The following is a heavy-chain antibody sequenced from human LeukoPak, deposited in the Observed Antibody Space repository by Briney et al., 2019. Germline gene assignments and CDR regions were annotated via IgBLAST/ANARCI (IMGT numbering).Heavy chain of an antibody. CDR1: GGTFSSYA. CDR2: IIPILGIA. Sequence: SVKVSCKASGGTFSSYAISWVRQAPGQGLEWMGRIIPILGIANYAQKFQGRVTITADKSTSTAYMELSSLRSEDTAVYYCARGSITIFGVVTPGYYYGMDVWGQGTTVTVSS. J-gene: IGHJ6*02. D-gene: IGHD3-3*01. CDR3: ARGSITIFGVVTPGYYYGMDV. V-gene: IGHV1-69*04.